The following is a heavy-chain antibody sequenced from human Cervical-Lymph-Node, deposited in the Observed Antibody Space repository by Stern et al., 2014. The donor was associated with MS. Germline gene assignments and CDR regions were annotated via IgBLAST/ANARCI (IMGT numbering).Heavy chain of an antibody. CDR3: ARDVTGSYSTDY. Sequence: VQLVESGGGVVQPGASLRLSCAASGFTFSRYAMHWVRQAPGKGLDWVAVIQYDGSEKWYADSVKGRFTISRDNSKNTLSLQMNSLRVEDAAMYYCARDVTGSYSTDYWGQGTLVTVSS. CDR2: IQYDGSEK. V-gene: IGHV3-30-3*01. CDR1: GFTFSRYA. J-gene: IGHJ4*02. D-gene: IGHD3-10*01.